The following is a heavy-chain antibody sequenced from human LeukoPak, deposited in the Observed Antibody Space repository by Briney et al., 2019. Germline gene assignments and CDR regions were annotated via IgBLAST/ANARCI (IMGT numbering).Heavy chain of an antibody. CDR2: ISWNSGSI. V-gene: IGHV3-9*01. J-gene: IGHJ3*02. Sequence: GRSLRLSCAASGFTFDDYAMHWVRQAPGKGLEWVSGISWNSGSIGYADSVEGRFTISRDNAKNSLYLQMNSLRAEDTALYYCAKGLFLRLGELSLYHDAFDIWGQGTMVTVSS. CDR3: AKGLFLRLGELSLYHDAFDI. CDR1: GFTFDDYA. D-gene: IGHD3-16*02.